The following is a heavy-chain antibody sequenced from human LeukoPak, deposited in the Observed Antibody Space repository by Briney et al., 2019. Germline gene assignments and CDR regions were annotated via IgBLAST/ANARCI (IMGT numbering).Heavy chain of an antibody. CDR3: PRVVAADVHLDP. CDR1: GGSISSGGYY. J-gene: IGHJ5*02. Sequence: PSETQSLTCTVSGGSISSGGYYWSWIRQHPGKGLEWIGYIYYSGSTNYNPSLKSRVTISVDKSKNQFSLKLSSVTAADTAVYYCPRVVAADVHLDPWGQGTLVTVSS. V-gene: IGHV4-31*03. D-gene: IGHD6-13*01. CDR2: IYYSGST.